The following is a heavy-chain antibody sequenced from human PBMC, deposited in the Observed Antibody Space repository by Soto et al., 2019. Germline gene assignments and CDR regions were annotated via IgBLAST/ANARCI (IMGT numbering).Heavy chain of an antibody. V-gene: IGHV1-18*04. Sequence: GASVEGSCKASGYTVTSYGFSWGRQAPGQGLEWMGWISAYTGNTNYAQKLQGTVTMTTDTSTSTAYMELRSLRSDDTAVYYCARVRKKAWLLFAFDYWGQGTLVAVS. J-gene: IGHJ4*02. CDR2: ISAYTGNT. CDR3: ARVRKKAWLLFAFDY. D-gene: IGHD3-3*01. CDR1: GYTVTSYG.